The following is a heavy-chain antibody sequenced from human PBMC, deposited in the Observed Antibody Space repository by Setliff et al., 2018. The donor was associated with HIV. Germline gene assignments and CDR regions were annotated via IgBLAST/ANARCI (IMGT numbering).Heavy chain of an antibody. Sequence: SETLSLTCTVSGGSISSYYWSWIRQPPGKGLEWIGYIYYSGSTNYNPSLKSRVTISVDTSKNQFSLKLSSVTAADTAVYYCAREREGYYDSSGYFYGAFDIWGQGTMVTVSS. V-gene: IGHV4-59*01. CDR3: AREREGYYDSSGYFYGAFDI. D-gene: IGHD3-22*01. J-gene: IGHJ3*02. CDR2: IYYSGST. CDR1: GGSISSYY.